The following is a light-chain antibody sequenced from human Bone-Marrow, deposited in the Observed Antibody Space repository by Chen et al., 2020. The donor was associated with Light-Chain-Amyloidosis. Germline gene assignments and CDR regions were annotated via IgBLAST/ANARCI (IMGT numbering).Light chain of an antibody. CDR3: ATWDYGLSALVM. J-gene: IGLJ3*02. V-gene: IGLV1-51*01. CDR2: DNT. Sequence: SVLTQPPSVSAAPGQKVTLSCAGSSSNIGNNYVSWYQQVPGTAPKLLIYDNTKRPSGIPGRFSGYKSGTAATLDITGLQTGDEADYYCATWDYGLSALVMFVGGTKLTVV. CDR1: SSNIGNNY.